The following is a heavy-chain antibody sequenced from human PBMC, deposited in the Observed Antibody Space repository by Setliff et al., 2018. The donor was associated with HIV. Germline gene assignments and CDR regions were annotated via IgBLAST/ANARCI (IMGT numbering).Heavy chain of an antibody. CDR3: ARSSWTAASPAGVYNWFDP. CDR1: GGSFSAYH. CDR2: INHSGST. D-gene: IGHD6-13*01. J-gene: IGHJ5*02. V-gene: IGHV4-34*01. Sequence: PSETLSLTCAVYGGSFSAYHWSWIRQTPGKGLEWLGEINHSGSTAYNLALESRVSMSIDTSKNQFSLQLNSVTPEDTAVYYCARSSWTAASPAGVYNWFDPWGQGTLVTVSS.